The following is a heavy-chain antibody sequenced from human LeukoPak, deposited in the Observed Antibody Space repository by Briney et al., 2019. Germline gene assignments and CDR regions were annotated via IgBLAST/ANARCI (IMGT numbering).Heavy chain of an antibody. Sequence: SETLSLTCAVYGGSFSGYYWSWIRQPPGKGLEWIGEINHSGSTNYNPSLKSRVTISVDTSKNQFSLKLSSVTAADTAVYYCARVGVGASNDYWGQGTLVTVSS. D-gene: IGHD1-26*01. CDR3: ARVGVGASNDY. CDR1: GGSFSGYY. CDR2: INHSGST. J-gene: IGHJ4*02. V-gene: IGHV4-34*01.